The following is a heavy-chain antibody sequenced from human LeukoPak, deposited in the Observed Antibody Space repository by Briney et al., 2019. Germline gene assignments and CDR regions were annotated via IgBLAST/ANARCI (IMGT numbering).Heavy chain of an antibody. CDR2: ISGSGGST. D-gene: IGHD4-17*01. J-gene: IGHJ4*02. Sequence: GGSLRLSCAASGFTFSSYAMSWVRQAPGNGLEWVSAISGSGGSTYYADSVKGRFTISRDNSRNTLYLQMNSLRAEDTAVYYCARDDYGDPNHDYWGQGTLVTVSS. CDR3: ARDDYGDPNHDY. CDR1: GFTFSSYA. V-gene: IGHV3-23*01.